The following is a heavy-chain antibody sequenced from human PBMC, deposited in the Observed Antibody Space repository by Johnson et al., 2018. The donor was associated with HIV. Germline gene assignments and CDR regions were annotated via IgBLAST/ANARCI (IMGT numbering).Heavy chain of an antibody. Sequence: VQVVESGGGLARPGRSLRLSCVASGFTVSSNYMNWVRQAPGNGLEWVSVIYSGGSPYYADSVKGRFTISRDNSKNTLYLQMNSLRAEDTALYYCAKDRKLRRGNGGWVENAFDIWGQGTMVTVSS. D-gene: IGHD1-26*01. CDR1: GFTVSSNY. CDR2: IYSGGSP. V-gene: IGHV3-66*02. CDR3: AKDRKLRRGNGGWVENAFDI. J-gene: IGHJ3*02.